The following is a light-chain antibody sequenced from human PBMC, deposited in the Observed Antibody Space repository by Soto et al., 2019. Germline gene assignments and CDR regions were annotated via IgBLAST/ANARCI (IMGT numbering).Light chain of an antibody. CDR3: QHYNSYSEA. Sequence: DIQMTQSPSSLSASVGDRATITLRASQGISSYLAWYQQKPGKAPKLLIYAASTLQSGVPSRFSGSGSGTEFTLTISSLQPDDFATYYCQHYNSYSEAFGQGAKVDIK. J-gene: IGKJ1*01. CDR2: AAS. V-gene: IGKV1-9*01. CDR1: QGISSY.